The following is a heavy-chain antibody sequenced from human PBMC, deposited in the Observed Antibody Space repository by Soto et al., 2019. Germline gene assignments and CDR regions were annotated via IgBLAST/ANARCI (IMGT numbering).Heavy chain of an antibody. CDR3: AKTCSGSYYKAMDV. CDR2: INHSGST. J-gene: IGHJ6*03. D-gene: IGHD3-10*02. CDR1: GGSFSGYY. Sequence: QVQLQQWGAGLLKPSETLSLTCAVYGGSFSGYYWSWIRQPPGKGLEWIGEINHSGSTNYNPSLKSRVTISVDTSKNQFSLKLSSVTAADTAVYYCAKTCSGSYYKAMDVWGKGTKVTVSS. V-gene: IGHV4-34*01.